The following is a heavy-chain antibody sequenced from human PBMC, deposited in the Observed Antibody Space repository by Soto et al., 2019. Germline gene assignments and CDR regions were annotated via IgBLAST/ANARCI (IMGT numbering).Heavy chain of an antibody. CDR2: IIPIFGTA. J-gene: IGHJ4*02. V-gene: IGHV1-69*13. CDR3: ERGPTDYGETDFAY. D-gene: IGHD4-17*01. Sequence: GASVKVSCKASGGTFSSYAISWVRQAPGQGLEWMGGIIPIFGTANYAQKFQGRVTITADESTSTAYMELSSLRSEDTAVYYCERGPTDYGETDFAYWGQGTLVTVSS. CDR1: GGTFSSYA.